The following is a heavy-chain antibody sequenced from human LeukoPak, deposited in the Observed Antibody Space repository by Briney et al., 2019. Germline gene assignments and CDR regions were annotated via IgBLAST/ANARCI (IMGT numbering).Heavy chain of an antibody. Sequence: SETLSLTCAVYGGSFSGYYWSWIRQPPGKGLEWIGEINHSGSTNYNPSLKSRVTISVDTSKNQFSLKLSSVTAADTAVYYCARGSRHCSSTSCPPNARRYFQHWGQGTLVTVPS. CDR1: GGSFSGYY. CDR3: ARGSRHCSSTSCPPNARRYFQH. D-gene: IGHD2-2*01. J-gene: IGHJ1*01. CDR2: INHSGST. V-gene: IGHV4-34*01.